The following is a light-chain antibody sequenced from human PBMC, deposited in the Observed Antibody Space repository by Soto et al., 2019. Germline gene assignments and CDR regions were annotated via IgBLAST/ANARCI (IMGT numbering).Light chain of an antibody. J-gene: IGLJ1*01. Sequence: QAVVTQPPSVSGAPGQRVTISCTGSSSNIGAGYDVHWYQQLPGTAPKLLIYGNSNRPSGVPDRFSGSKSGTSASLAITGLQAEDEADYYCQSYDSSLHVFGTGTKLTVL. CDR2: GNS. V-gene: IGLV1-40*01. CDR1: SSNIGAGYD. CDR3: QSYDSSLHV.